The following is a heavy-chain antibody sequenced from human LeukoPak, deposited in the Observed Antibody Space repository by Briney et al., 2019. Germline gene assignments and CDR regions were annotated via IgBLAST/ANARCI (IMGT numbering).Heavy chain of an antibody. CDR3: ARGSGSRYYYAMDV. CDR1: GFTFSGYA. Sequence: GRSLRLSCAASGFTFSGYAVHWVRQAPGRGLEWVALISYDGNNKYYADSVKGRFTISRDSSKNTLCLQMNSLRAEDTAVYYCARGSGSRYYYAMDVWGQGTTVTVSS. CDR2: ISYDGNNK. D-gene: IGHD1-26*01. J-gene: IGHJ6*02. V-gene: IGHV3-30-3*01.